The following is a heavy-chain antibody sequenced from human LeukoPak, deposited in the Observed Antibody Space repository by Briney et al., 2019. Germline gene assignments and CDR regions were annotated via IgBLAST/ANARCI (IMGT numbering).Heavy chain of an antibody. Sequence: ASLKVSCKASGYTFTNYHINWVRQAPGQGLEWMGWINPNTGDRGYAQKFQGRVSITSDTSISTAYMELGSPRPEDTAVYFCARTTSLTASGYDYWGQGTLVTASS. CDR1: GYTFTNYH. D-gene: IGHD4-17*01. CDR2: INPNTGDR. J-gene: IGHJ4*02. CDR3: ARTTSLTASGYDY. V-gene: IGHV1-8*03.